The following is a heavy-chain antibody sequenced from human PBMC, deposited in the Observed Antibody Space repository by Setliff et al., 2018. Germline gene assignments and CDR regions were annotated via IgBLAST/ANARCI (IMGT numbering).Heavy chain of an antibody. CDR3: ARSAANGGHDPFDI. V-gene: IGHV3-21*01. J-gene: IGHJ3*02. CDR2: ISDSSFHI. Sequence: ESLKISCAASGLPFSISSMHWVRQAPGKGLEWVSSISDSSFHIYYRDSVRGRFTISRDNAKNSLYLQMNSLRADDTAVYYCARSAANGGHDPFDIWGQGTMVTVSS. CDR1: GLPFSISS. D-gene: IGHD6-25*01.